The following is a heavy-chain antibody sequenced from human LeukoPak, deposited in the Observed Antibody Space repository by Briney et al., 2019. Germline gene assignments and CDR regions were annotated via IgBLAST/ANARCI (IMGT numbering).Heavy chain of an antibody. Sequence: GGSLRLSCAASGFTFSSYVMHWVRQAPGKGLEWVAVISYDGSNKYYADSVKGRFTISRDNSKNTLYLQMNSLRAEDTAVYYCARRRTTVTTSLDYWGQGTLVTVSS. V-gene: IGHV3-30*04. CDR2: ISYDGSNK. CDR1: GFTFSSYV. J-gene: IGHJ4*02. CDR3: ARRRTTVTTSLDY. D-gene: IGHD4-17*01.